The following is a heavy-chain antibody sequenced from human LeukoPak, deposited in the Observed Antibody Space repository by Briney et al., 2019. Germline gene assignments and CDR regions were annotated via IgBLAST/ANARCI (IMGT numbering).Heavy chain of an antibody. CDR2: ISYDGSNK. D-gene: IGHD3-16*02. Sequence: GGSLRLSCAASGFTFSSYAMHWVRQAPGKGLEWVAVISYDGSNKYYADSVKGRFTTSRDNSKNTLYLQMNSLRAEDTAVYYCARVGLSRAFDIWGQGTMVTVSS. CDR3: ARVGLSRAFDI. CDR1: GFTFSSYA. J-gene: IGHJ3*02. V-gene: IGHV3-30-3*01.